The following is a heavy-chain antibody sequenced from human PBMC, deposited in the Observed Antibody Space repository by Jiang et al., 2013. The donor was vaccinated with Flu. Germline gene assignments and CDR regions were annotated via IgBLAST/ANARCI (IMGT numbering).Heavy chain of an antibody. D-gene: IGHD6-6*01. CDR2: IFHTGGT. CDR3: ARNTSSSPWFDP. Sequence: GLVKPSETLSLTCSVSGGSITSSSHYWGWIRQPPGKGPEWIGSIFHTGGTYYNPSLKSRIIVSVDTSKNQFSLNLNSVTAADTAVYYCARNTSSSPWFDPWGQGILVTRLL. CDR1: GGSITSSSHY. J-gene: IGHJ5*02. V-gene: IGHV4-39*07.